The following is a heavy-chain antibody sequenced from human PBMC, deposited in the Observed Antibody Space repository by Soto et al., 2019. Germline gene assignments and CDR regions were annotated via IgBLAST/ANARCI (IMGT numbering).Heavy chain of an antibody. CDR2: FVPKFGSI. CDR1: GGTFRSYS. V-gene: IGHV1-69*01. D-gene: IGHD1-20*01. J-gene: IGHJ4*02. Sequence: VQLVQSGAEVKKPGSSVKVSCKASGGTFRSYSLTWVRQARGQGLEWMGGFVPKFGSINYAQKFQARMTITADESTRTADMELSSLRSEDTAVYYCVTGDNYYFDYWGQGTLVTVSS. CDR3: VTGDNYYFDY.